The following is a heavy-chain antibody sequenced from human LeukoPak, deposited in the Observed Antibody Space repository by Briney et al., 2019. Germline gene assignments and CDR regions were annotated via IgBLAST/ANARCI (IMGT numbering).Heavy chain of an antibody. J-gene: IGHJ4*02. CDR1: GFTFDNFA. V-gene: IGHV3-23*01. Sequence: GGSLRLSCAPSGFTFDNFAMTWVRQAPGKGLECVSEITGSGGSTYYADSVKGRFTISRDNSKNTLHLQMNSLRAEDTAIYYCARELFDFDYWGQGTLVTVSS. CDR2: ITGSGGST. D-gene: IGHD3-10*01. CDR3: ARELFDFDY.